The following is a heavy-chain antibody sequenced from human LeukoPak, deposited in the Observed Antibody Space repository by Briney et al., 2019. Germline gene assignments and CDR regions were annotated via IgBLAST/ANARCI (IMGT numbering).Heavy chain of an antibody. Sequence: ASAKVSCKASGYTFTSYGISWVRQAPGQGLEWMGWISAYNGNTNYAQKLQGRVTMTTDTSTSTAYMELRSLRSDDTAVYYCARDFYPDCGGDCYYFDYWGQGTLVTVSS. J-gene: IGHJ4*02. CDR1: GYTFTSYG. D-gene: IGHD2-21*02. CDR2: ISAYNGNT. CDR3: ARDFYPDCGGDCYYFDY. V-gene: IGHV1-18*01.